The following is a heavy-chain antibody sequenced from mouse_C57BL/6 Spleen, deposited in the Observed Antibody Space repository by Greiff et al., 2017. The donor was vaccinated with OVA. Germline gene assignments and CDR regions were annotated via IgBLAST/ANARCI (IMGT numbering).Heavy chain of an antibody. J-gene: IGHJ2*01. CDR3: TREGYLGYYFDY. CDR1: GYTFTDYE. CDR2: IDPETGGT. V-gene: IGHV1-15*01. D-gene: IGHD2-14*01. Sequence: QVQLKQSGAELVRPGASVTLSCKASGYTFTDYEMHWVKQTPVHGLEWIGAIDPETGGTAYNQKFKGKAILTADKSSSTAYMELRSLTSEDSAVYYCTREGYLGYYFDYWGQGTTLTVSS.